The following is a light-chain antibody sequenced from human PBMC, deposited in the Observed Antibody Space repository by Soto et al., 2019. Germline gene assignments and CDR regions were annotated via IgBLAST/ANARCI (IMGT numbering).Light chain of an antibody. CDR2: EVT. Sequence: QSALTQPPSASGSPGQSVTISCTGTSSDVGGYNYVSWSQQHPGKAPKLMIYEVTKRPSGVPDRFSGSKSGNTASLTVSGLQAEAEADYYCSSYAGSNNHVVFGGGTKLTVL. CDR1: SSDVGGYNY. CDR3: SSYAGSNNHVV. J-gene: IGLJ2*01. V-gene: IGLV2-8*01.